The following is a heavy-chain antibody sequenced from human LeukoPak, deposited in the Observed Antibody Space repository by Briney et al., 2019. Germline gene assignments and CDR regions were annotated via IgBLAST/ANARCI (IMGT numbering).Heavy chain of an antibody. Sequence: GGSLRLSCAASGFIFSTYDMNWVRQSPGKGLEWISSVSSSSSYIYYIDSVKGRFTISRDNAKNSLYLQMNSLRAEDTAVYYCARDKSSGALGYWGQGTLVTVSS. D-gene: IGHD3-22*01. V-gene: IGHV3-21*01. CDR3: ARDKSSGALGY. CDR1: GFIFSTYD. CDR2: VSSSSSYI. J-gene: IGHJ4*02.